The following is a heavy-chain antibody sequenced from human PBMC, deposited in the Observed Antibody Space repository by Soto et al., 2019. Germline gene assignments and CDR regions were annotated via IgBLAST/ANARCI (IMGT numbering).Heavy chain of an antibody. J-gene: IGHJ6*02. CDR1: GVTFISYS. V-gene: IGHV3-48*01. Sequence: GGSLRLSCAASGVTFISYSMNWVRQAPGKGLEWVSYISSSSSTIYYADSVKGRFTISRDNAKNSLYLQMNSLRAEDTAVYYCARDAGRYGMDVWGQGTTVTVS. CDR3: ARDAGRYGMDV. CDR2: ISSSSSTI.